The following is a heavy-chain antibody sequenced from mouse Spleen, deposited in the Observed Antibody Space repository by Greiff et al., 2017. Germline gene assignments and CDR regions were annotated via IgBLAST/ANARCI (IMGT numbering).Heavy chain of an antibody. V-gene: IGHV1-82*01. CDR3: AREIYYYGSSYFWYFDV. D-gene: IGHD1-1*01. Sequence: VKLQQSGPELVKPGASVKISCKASGYAFSSSWMNWVKQRPGKGLEWIGRIYPGDGDTNYNGKFKGKATLTADKSSSTAYMQLSSLTSEDSAVYFCAREIYYYGSSYFWYFDVWGTGTTVTVSS. J-gene: IGHJ1*03. CDR2: IYPGDGDT. CDR1: GYAFSSSW.